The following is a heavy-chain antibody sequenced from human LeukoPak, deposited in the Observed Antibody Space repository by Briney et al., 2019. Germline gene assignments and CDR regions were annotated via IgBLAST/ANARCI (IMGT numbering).Heavy chain of an antibody. V-gene: IGHV1-18*01. Sequence: ASVKVSCKASGYTFASYGISWVRQAPGQGLEWMGWISAYNGNTNYAQKLQGRVTMTTDTSTSTAYTELRSLRSDDTAVYYCARAYIAARRIDYWGQGTLVTVSS. CDR3: ARAYIAARRIDY. CDR2: ISAYNGNT. J-gene: IGHJ4*02. CDR1: GYTFASYG. D-gene: IGHD6-6*01.